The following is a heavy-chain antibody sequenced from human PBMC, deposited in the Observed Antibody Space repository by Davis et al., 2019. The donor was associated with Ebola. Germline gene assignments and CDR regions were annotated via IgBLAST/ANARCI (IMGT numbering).Heavy chain of an antibody. CDR3: ARYFCSGGSCYPDY. CDR2: IYYSGST. Sequence: SETLSLTCTVSGGSFSSSTYYWGWIRQPPGKGLEWIGYIYYSGSTNYNPSLKSRVTISVDTSKNQFSLKLSSVTAADTAVYYCARYFCSGGSCYPDYWGQGTLVTVSS. V-gene: IGHV4-61*01. D-gene: IGHD2-15*01. CDR1: GGSFSSSTYY. J-gene: IGHJ4*02.